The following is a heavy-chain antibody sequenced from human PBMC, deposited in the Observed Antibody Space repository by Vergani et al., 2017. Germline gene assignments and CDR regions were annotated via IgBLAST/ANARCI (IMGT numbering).Heavy chain of an antibody. CDR3: ANLYCSSTSCPGGPWFDP. V-gene: IGHV3-23*04. CDR1: GFTFSSYA. J-gene: IGHJ5*02. Sequence: EVQLVESGGGLVQPGGSLRLSCAASGFTFSSYAMSWVRQAPGKGLEWVSAISGSGGSTYYADSVKGRFTISRDNSKNTLYLQMNSLRAEDTAVYYCANLYCSSTSCPGGPWFDPWGQGTLVTVSS. CDR2: ISGSGGST. D-gene: IGHD2-2*01.